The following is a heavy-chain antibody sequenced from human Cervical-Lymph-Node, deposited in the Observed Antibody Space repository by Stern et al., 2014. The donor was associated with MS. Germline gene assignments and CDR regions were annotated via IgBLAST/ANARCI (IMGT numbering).Heavy chain of an antibody. CDR1: GGIFSSYA. D-gene: IGHD5-18*01. CDR2: IIPIFGTA. V-gene: IGHV1-69*01. Sequence: VQLVESGAEVKKTGSSVKVSCKASGGIFSSYAISWVRQAPGQGLEWMGGIIPIFGTANYAQKFQGRVTITADESTNTAYMELSSLRSDDTAIYYCARGYSYDLSYYYYAMDVWGQGTTVTVSS. CDR3: ARGYSYDLSYYYYAMDV. J-gene: IGHJ6*02.